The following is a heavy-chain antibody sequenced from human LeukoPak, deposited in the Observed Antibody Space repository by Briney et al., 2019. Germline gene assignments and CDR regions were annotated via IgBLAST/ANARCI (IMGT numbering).Heavy chain of an antibody. Sequence: PSETLSLTCTVSGDSISSYYWSWIRQPAGKGLEWVGRIYSTGSTNYNPSLKTRVTMSVDTSKKQFSLRLSSVTAADTAVYYCARDVTYDHYYFDYWGQGAQVIVSS. CDR2: IYSTGST. CDR1: GDSISSYY. D-gene: IGHD5-12*01. J-gene: IGHJ4*02. CDR3: ARDVTYDHYYFDY. V-gene: IGHV4-4*07.